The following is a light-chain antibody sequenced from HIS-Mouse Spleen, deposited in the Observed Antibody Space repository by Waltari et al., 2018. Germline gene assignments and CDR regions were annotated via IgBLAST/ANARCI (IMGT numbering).Light chain of an antibody. CDR1: SRDAGGYNY. J-gene: IGLJ2*01. V-gene: IGLV2-14*03. CDR3: SSYTSSSFNVV. CDR2: DVS. Sequence: QSALTQPASVSGSPGQSITISCTGTSRDAGGYNYVSWYQQHPGKAPKLMIYDVSNRPSGVSNRFSGSKSGNTASLTISGLQAEDEADYYCSSYTSSSFNVVFGGGTKLTVL.